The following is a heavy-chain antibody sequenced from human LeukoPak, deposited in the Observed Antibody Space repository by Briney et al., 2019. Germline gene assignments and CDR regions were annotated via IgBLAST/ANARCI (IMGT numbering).Heavy chain of an antibody. CDR1: GGSISSNSYY. J-gene: IGHJ5*02. D-gene: IGHD3-22*01. Sequence: SETLSLTCTVSGGSISSNSYYWGWIRQTPGKGLEWIGSIYYGGSTYNNPSLKSRVTMSVDTSKNQCSLKLSFVTAADTAVFYWARQRYFDQSLFDPWGQGTLVTVSS. CDR3: ARQRYFDQSLFDP. V-gene: IGHV4-39*01. CDR2: IYYGGST.